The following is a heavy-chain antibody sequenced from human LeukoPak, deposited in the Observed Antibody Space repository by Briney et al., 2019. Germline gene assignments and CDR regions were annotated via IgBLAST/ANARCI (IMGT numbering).Heavy chain of an antibody. V-gene: IGHV3-15*01. J-gene: IGHJ4*02. CDR1: GFTFSNAW. CDR2: IKTKSDGGTT. Sequence: KPGGSLRLSCAASGFTFSNAWINWVRQAPGKGLEWVARIKTKSDGGTTDYAAPVKGRFTISGDDSKNTVYLQMNGLKTEDTAVYYCVSQYFDFWGQGTLVTVSS. CDR3: VSQYFDF.